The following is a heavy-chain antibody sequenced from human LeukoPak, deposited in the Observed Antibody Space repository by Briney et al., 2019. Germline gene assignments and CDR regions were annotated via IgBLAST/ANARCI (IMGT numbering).Heavy chain of an antibody. D-gene: IGHD2-21*02. Sequence: PGGSLRLSCAASGFTFSSYWMSWVRQAPGKGLEWVANIKQDGSEKYYVDSVKGRFTISRDNAKNSLFLQMNSLRAEDTAAYSCARDSPVVATAMGGSYYYYYMDVWGKGTTVTISS. J-gene: IGHJ6*03. V-gene: IGHV3-7*01. CDR2: IKQDGSEK. CDR3: ARDSPVVATAMGGSYYYYYMDV. CDR1: GFTFSSYW.